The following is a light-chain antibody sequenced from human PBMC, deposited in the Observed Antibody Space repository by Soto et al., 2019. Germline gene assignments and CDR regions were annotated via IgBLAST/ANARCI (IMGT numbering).Light chain of an antibody. Sequence: QSALTQPRSVSGSPGQSVTISCTGTSSDVGGYNYVSWYQQHPGKAPKLMIYDVSKRPSGVPDRFSGSKSGNTASLTISGLHAEDEADYYCCSYAGSLGVFGTGTKVTVL. V-gene: IGLV2-11*01. CDR1: SSDVGGYNY. CDR2: DVS. CDR3: CSYAGSLGV. J-gene: IGLJ1*01.